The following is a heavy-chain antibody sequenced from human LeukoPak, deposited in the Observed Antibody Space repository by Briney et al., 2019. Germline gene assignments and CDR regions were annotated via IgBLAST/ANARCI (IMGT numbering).Heavy chain of an antibody. Sequence: SETLSLTCTVSGGSISSYYWSWIRQPPGKGLEWIGEISDSGGTNYNPSLKSRVTISVDTSKNQFSLKLRSVTAADTAMYYCARRPRNSGSYDGPSGLDYWGQGTLVTVSS. V-gene: IGHV4-34*01. CDR1: GGSISSYY. CDR2: ISDSGGT. D-gene: IGHD1-26*01. J-gene: IGHJ4*02. CDR3: ARRPRNSGSYDGPSGLDY.